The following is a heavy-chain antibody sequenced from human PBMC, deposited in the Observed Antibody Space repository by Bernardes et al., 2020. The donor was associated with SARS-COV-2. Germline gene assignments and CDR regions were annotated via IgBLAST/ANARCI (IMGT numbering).Heavy chain of an antibody. D-gene: IGHD1-26*01. CDR2: IKEDGSER. CDR1: GFSFSSYW. Sequence: GGSLRLSCAASGFSFSSYWMSWVRQAPGKGLEWLANIKEDGSERHYVDSVKGRFTISRDNNKNSFYLQMNGLRAGDTAVYYCARAEGGAMDVWGQGTTVTVSS. V-gene: IGHV3-7*03. J-gene: IGHJ6*02. CDR3: ARAEGGAMDV.